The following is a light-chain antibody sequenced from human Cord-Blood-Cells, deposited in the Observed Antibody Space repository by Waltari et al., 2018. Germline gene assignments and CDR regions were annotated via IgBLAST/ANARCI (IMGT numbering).Light chain of an antibody. CDR3: CSYAGSSTWV. V-gene: IGLV2-23*01. CDR2: EGS. Sequence: QSAQTQPAPAAGSLGQSITISCPLTSSDCRRYHLVSSYQPPPGKAPKLMIYEGSKRPSGVSNRFSGSKSGNTASLTIPGLQAEDEADYYCCSYAGSSTWVFGGGTKLTVL. J-gene: IGLJ3*02. CDR1: SSDCRRYHL.